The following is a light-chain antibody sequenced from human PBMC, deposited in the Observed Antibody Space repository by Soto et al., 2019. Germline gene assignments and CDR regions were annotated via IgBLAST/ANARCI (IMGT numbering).Light chain of an antibody. V-gene: IGLV2-11*01. CDR2: DVT. CDR1: SSDVGDYNY. J-gene: IGLJ3*02. CDR3: CSYAGSYSWV. Sequence: QSVLTQPRSVSGSPGQSVTISCTGTSSDVGDYNYVSWYQQHPGKAPKLPVYDVTRRPSGVPDRFSGSKSGNTASLTISGLQAEDEADYYCCSYAGSYSWVFGGGTKVTVL.